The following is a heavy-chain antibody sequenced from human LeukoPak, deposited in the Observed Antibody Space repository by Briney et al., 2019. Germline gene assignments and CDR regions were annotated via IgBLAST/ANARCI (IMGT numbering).Heavy chain of an antibody. V-gene: IGHV3-11*01. CDR3: ARGYWNHVPFDY. Sequence: GGSLRLSCAASGFTFSDYYMSWIRQTPGEGLEWVSYISSSGRTIYYADSVKGRFTISRDNAKNSLSLQMNSLRAEDTAVYYCARGYWNHVPFDYWGQGTLVTVSS. CDR2: ISSSGRTI. CDR1: GFTFSDYY. D-gene: IGHD1-1*01. J-gene: IGHJ4*02.